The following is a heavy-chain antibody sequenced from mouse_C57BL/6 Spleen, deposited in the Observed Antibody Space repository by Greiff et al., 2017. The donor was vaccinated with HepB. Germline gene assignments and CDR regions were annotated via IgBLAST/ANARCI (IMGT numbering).Heavy chain of an antibody. CDR3: ARRGITPVVTPCAMDY. Sequence: QVQLKESGAELARPGASVKLSCKASGYTFTSYGISWVKQRTGQGLEWIGELYPRSGNTYYNQKFKSKATLTADKSSSTAYMELRSLTSEDSAVYFCARRGITPVVTPCAMDYWGQGTSVTVSS. J-gene: IGHJ4*01. D-gene: IGHD1-1*01. CDR1: GYTFTSYG. V-gene: IGHV1-81*01. CDR2: LYPRSGNT.